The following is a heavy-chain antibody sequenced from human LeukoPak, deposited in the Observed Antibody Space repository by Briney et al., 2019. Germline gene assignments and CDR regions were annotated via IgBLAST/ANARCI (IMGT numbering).Heavy chain of an antibody. D-gene: IGHD2-2*01. CDR3: ARSIVVVPAATPFDI. J-gene: IGHJ3*02. Sequence: PGRSLRLSCAASGFTFSSYGMHWVRQAPGKGLEWVAVIWYDGSNKYYADSVKGRFTISRDNSKNTLYLQMNSLRAEDTAVYYCARSIVVVPAATPFDIWGQGTMVTVSS. V-gene: IGHV3-33*01. CDR2: IWYDGSNK. CDR1: GFTFSSYG.